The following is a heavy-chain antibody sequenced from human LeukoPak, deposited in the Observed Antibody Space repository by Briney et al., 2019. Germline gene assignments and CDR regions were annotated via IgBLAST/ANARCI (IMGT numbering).Heavy chain of an antibody. D-gene: IGHD5-12*01. Sequence: GGSVTLSCAASGFTFSSYAINWVRQAPGQGLVWVSGISDGGGSTYYADAVKGRFTISRDNSKNTLYLQMNSLRAEDTAVYSCAKGLVAASPFGGMDVWGRGTTVTVSS. V-gene: IGHV3-23*01. CDR2: ISDGGGST. CDR1: GFTFSSYA. CDR3: AKGLVAASPFGGMDV. J-gene: IGHJ6*02.